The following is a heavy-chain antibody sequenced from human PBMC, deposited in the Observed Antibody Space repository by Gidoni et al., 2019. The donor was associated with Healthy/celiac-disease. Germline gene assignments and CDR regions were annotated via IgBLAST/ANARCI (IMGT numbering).Heavy chain of an antibody. CDR2: TYYRSKWYN. Sequence: QVQLQPSGPGLVKPSQTLSLTCAISGDSVPSHSAAWNWIRQSPSRGLEWLGRTYYRSKWYNDYAVSVKSRITINPDTSKNQFSLQLNSVTPEDTAVYYCARGLTQYNWNGGAFDIWGQGTMVTVSS. CDR1: GDSVPSHSAA. J-gene: IGHJ3*02. V-gene: IGHV6-1*01. CDR3: ARGLTQYNWNGGAFDI. D-gene: IGHD1-20*01.